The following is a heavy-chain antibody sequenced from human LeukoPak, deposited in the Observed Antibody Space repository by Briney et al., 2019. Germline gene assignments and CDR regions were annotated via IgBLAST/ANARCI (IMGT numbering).Heavy chain of an antibody. V-gene: IGHV3-23*01. D-gene: IGHD1-26*01. CDR1: GFTFSSYA. CDR3: AKDHSPYSGLGAFEY. J-gene: IGHJ4*02. CDR2: ISGSGGST. Sequence: PGGSLRLSCAASGFTFSSYAMSWVRQAPGKGLEWVSAISGSGGSTYYADSVKGRFTISRDNSKNTLYLQMNSLRAEDTAVYYCAKDHSPYSGLGAFEYWGQGTLVTVSS.